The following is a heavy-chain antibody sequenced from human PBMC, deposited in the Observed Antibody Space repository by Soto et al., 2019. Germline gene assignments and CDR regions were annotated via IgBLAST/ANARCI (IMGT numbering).Heavy chain of an antibody. CDR3: ARVGVPLGGSGSYVSWFDP. D-gene: IGHD3-10*01. V-gene: IGHV3-33*01. J-gene: IGHJ5*02. Sequence: QVQLVESGGGVVQPGRSLRLSCAASGFTFSSYGMHWVRQAPGKGLEWVAVIWYDGSNKYYADSVKGRFTISRDNSKNTLYLQMNSLRTEDTAVYYCARVGVPLGGSGSYVSWFDPWGQGTLVTVSS. CDR1: GFTFSSYG. CDR2: IWYDGSNK.